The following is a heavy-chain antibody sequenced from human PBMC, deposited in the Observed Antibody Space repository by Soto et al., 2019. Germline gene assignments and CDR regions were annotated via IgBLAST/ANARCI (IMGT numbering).Heavy chain of an antibody. CDR1: GFPFSGYV. CDR3: AKDSNKYSSSLRGRSFDY. V-gene: IGHV3-23*01. Sequence: EVQLLESGGGLVQRGGSLRLSCAASGFPFSGYVMAWVRQAPGKGLEWVSGISGGGSNTFYADSVKGRFTISRDNSKNTLLLHMNSPGAEDTAVYYCAKDSNKYSSSLRGRSFDYRGQRIGVTVSS. D-gene: IGHD4-4*01. J-gene: IGHJ4*02. CDR2: ISGGGSNT.